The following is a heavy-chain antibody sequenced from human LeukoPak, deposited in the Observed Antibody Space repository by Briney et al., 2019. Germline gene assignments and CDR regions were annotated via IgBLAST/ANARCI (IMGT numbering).Heavy chain of an antibody. D-gene: IGHD4-17*01. CDR1: GVSVSAGVC. CDR2: IYHSGST. CDR3: ARHPPYGDNGLDWLDP. Sequence: SETLSLTCTVSGVSVSAGVCWAWIRQPPGKGMEWIGSIYHSGSTYYNPSLQSRVNISVDKSKNQFSLNLSSVTAADTAIYFCARHPPYGDNGLDWLDPWGQGAPVTVSS. V-gene: IGHV4-38-2*02. J-gene: IGHJ5*02.